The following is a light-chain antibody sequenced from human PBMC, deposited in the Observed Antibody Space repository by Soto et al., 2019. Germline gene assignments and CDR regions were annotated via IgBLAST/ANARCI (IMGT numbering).Light chain of an antibody. CDR3: QKYDSAPLT. Sequence: DIQMTQSPSSLSASVGDRVSITCRTSQSISSFLAWYQQKSGIPPKLLIYEASTLQSGVPARFSGSGSGTDFTLTISSLQPEDVATYYCQKYDSAPLTFGGGTKVEI. CDR1: QSISSF. V-gene: IGKV1-27*01. CDR2: EAS. J-gene: IGKJ4*01.